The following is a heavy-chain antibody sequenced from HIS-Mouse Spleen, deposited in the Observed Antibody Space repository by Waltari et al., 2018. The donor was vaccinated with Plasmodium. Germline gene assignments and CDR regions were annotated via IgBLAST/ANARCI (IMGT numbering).Heavy chain of an antibody. D-gene: IGHD6-13*01. J-gene: IGHJ1*01. Sequence: LVQSGAEVKKPGASVKVSCKASGYTFTGYYTHWVRQAPAQGPEWMGWINPNSGGTNYAQKFQGRVTMTRDTSISTAYMELSRLRSDDTAVYYCARVLGYKAAAGTFVEYFQHWGQGTLVTVSS. CDR3: ARVLGYKAAAGTFVEYFQH. CDR1: GYTFTGYY. V-gene: IGHV1-2*02. CDR2: INPNSGGT.